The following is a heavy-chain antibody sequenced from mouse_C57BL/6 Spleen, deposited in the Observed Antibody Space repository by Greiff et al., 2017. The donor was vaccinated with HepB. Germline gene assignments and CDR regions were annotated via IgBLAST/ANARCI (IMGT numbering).Heavy chain of an antibody. J-gene: IGHJ3*01. CDR3: ASGGWLPRWFAY. CDR2: INPGSGGT. D-gene: IGHD2-3*01. Sequence: QVQLQQSGAELVRPGTSVKVSCKASGYAFTNYLIEWVKQRPGQGLEWIGVINPGSGGTNYNEKFKGKATLTADKSSSTAYMQLSSLTSEDSAVYFCASGGWLPRWFAYWGQGTLVTVSA. V-gene: IGHV1-54*01. CDR1: GYAFTNYL.